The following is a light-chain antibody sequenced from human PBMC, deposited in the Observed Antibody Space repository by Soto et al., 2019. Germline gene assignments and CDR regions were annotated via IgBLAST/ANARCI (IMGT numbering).Light chain of an antibody. J-gene: IGLJ3*02. CDR3: CSYAGSSTLV. V-gene: IGLV2-23*01. Sequence: QSALTQPASVSASPGQSITISYTGTSSDVGSYNLVSWFQQHPGKAPKLMIYEGNKRPSGVSNRFSGSKSGNTASLTISGLQAEDEADYYCCSYAGSSTLVFGGGTKLTVL. CDR1: SSDVGSYNL. CDR2: EGN.